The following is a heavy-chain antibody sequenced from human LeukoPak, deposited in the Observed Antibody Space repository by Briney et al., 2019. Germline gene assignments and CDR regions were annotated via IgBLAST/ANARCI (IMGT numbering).Heavy chain of an antibody. D-gene: IGHD6-19*01. Sequence: GRSLRLSCAASGFTFSSYAMHWVRQAPGKGLEWVSVIYSGGSTYYADSVKGRFTISRDNSKNTLYLQMNSLRAEDTAVYYCARDGGSSGWYCDYWGQGTLVTVSS. V-gene: IGHV3-66*01. CDR3: ARDGGSSGWYCDY. CDR1: GFTFSSYA. CDR2: IYSGGST. J-gene: IGHJ4*02.